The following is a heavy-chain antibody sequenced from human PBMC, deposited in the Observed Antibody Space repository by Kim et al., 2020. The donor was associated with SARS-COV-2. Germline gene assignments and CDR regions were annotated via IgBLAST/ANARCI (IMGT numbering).Heavy chain of an antibody. CDR1: GYSFTTYW. Sequence: GESLKISCQGFGYSFTTYWIGWVRQMPGKGLESVGIMYPGDSDTRYTLSFRGHVTISADKPIATAYLQWSSLKASDTGMYYCVRAPSGVSNPHYIDYWGQGTLVPVSS. CDR2: MYPGDSDT. CDR3: VRAPSGVSNPHYIDY. V-gene: IGHV5-51*04. D-gene: IGHD2-8*01. J-gene: IGHJ4*02.